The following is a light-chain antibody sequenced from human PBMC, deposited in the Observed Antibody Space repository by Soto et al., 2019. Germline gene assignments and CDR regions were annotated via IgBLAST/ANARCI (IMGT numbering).Light chain of an antibody. Sequence: EIVMTQSPATLSVSPGERATLSCRASQSVSSNLAWYQQKPGQAPRLLIYSTSTRATGIPARFSGSGSGTEFTLTISSLQSEDFAVYYCQQYSRWPPLTFGGGTKVEIK. CDR1: QSVSSN. CDR2: STS. V-gene: IGKV3D-15*01. J-gene: IGKJ4*01. CDR3: QQYSRWPPLT.